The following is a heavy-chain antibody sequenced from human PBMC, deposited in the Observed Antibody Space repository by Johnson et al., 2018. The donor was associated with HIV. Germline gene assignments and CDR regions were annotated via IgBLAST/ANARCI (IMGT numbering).Heavy chain of an antibody. Sequence: MMLVESGGGLVQPGGSLRLSCAASGFTFSNYAMHWVRQATGKGLECVSAIGTAGDTYYPGSVKGRFSLSRDISKNMLYLQMHSLRGDDTGHNVRGLLGLCWAMWG. D-gene: IGHD3-10*02. CDR3: GLLGLCWAM. CDR2: IGTAGDT. J-gene: IGHJ1*01. V-gene: IGHV3-13*01. CDR1: GFTFSNYA.